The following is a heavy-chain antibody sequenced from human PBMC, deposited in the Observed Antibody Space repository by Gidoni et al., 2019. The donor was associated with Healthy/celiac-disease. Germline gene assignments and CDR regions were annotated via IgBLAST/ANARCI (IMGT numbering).Heavy chain of an antibody. J-gene: IGHJ4*02. CDR1: GVTFVDYT. CDR3: AKDKDSSGWYAEYFDY. V-gene: IGHV3-43*01. CDR2: ISWDGGST. Sequence: EVQLVESGGVVVQPGGSLRLSWAAPGVTFVDYTMHWVRQAPGKGLEWVSLISWDGGSTYYADSVKGLFTISRDNSKNSLYLQMNSLRTEDTALYYCAKDKDSSGWYAEYFDYWGQGTLVTVSS. D-gene: IGHD6-19*01.